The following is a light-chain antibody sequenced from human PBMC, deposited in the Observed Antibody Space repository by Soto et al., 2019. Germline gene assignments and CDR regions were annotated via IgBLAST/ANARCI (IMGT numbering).Light chain of an antibody. Sequence: EIVLTQSPGTLSLSPGERATLSCRASQSVSSSYLAWYQQKPGQAHRLLIYGASSRATGIPDRFSGSGSGTDLPLTISRLEPEDFAVYYCQQYGSSLGFTFGPGTKVDLK. CDR2: GAS. CDR1: QSVSSSY. CDR3: QQYGSSLGFT. V-gene: IGKV3-20*01. J-gene: IGKJ3*01.